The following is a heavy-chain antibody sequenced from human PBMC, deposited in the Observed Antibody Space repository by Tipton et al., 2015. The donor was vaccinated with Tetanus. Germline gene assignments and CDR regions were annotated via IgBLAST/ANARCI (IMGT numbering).Heavy chain of an antibody. Sequence: SLRLSCATSGFPLMTYWMSWVRQAPGKGLEWVANIKRDGSEKNYVDSVKGRFTISRDNAGNSVSLQMISLRVEDTAIYYCVREIWWASWVAFVNWGQGTLVTVSS. CDR3: VREIWWASWVAFVN. J-gene: IGHJ4*02. D-gene: IGHD4/OR15-4a*01. CDR2: IKRDGSEK. CDR1: GFPLMTYW. V-gene: IGHV3-7*01.